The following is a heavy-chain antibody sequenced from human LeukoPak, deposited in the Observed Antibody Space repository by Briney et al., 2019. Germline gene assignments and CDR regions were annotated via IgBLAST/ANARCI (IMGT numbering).Heavy chain of an antibody. J-gene: IGHJ5*02. Sequence: PGGSLRLSCSASGFTFSSNAMHWVRQAPGKGLEYVSAISNNGGSRYYADSVKGRFTISRDNYKNTLYLQMSSLRAEDTAVYYCVKKGFYDSSGYLDLWGQGTLVTVSS. CDR3: VKKGFYDSSGYLDL. CDR2: ISNNGGSR. V-gene: IGHV3-64D*09. CDR1: GFTFSSNA. D-gene: IGHD3-22*01.